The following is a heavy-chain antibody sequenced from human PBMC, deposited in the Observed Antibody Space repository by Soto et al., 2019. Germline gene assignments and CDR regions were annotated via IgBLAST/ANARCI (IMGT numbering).Heavy chain of an antibody. D-gene: IGHD6-13*01. Sequence: PSETLSLTCTVSGASISSFSGTWIRQPAGKGLEWIGRMSTTGNINYNPSLKSRVTMAVDTSNNQLSLKLSSVTAADTAMYYCARDWVAAAGKGGWFDPWGQGTLVTVSS. V-gene: IGHV4-4*07. CDR1: GASISSFS. CDR3: ARDWVAAAGKGGWFDP. CDR2: MSTTGNI. J-gene: IGHJ5*02.